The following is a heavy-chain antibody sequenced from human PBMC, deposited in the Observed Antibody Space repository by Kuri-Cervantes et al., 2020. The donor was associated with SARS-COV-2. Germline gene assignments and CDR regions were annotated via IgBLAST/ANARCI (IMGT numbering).Heavy chain of an antibody. Sequence: GESLKISCAASGFTFSSYAMSWVRQAPGKGLEWVSALSGSGGSTSYADSVKGRFTISRDNSKNTLYLQMNRLRAEDTAVYYCAIRGRAGWFDPWGQGTLVTVSS. J-gene: IGHJ5*02. V-gene: IGHV3-23*01. CDR1: GFTFSSYA. CDR3: AIRGRAGWFDP. D-gene: IGHD3-10*01. CDR2: LSGSGGST.